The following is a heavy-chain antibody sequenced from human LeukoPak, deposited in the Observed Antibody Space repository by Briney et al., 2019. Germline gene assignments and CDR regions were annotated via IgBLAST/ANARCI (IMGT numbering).Heavy chain of an antibody. V-gene: IGHV3-23*01. D-gene: IGHD4-17*01. CDR2: IDDSGVIR. CDR3: AKLTTS. Sequence: GGSLRLSCAASGFTFKTHAMSWVRQAPGKGLEWVSRIDDSGVIRSYADSVKGRFTISRDNSNNTLYLQMNSLRAEDTAVYYCAKLTTSWGQGTLVTVSS. CDR1: GFTFKTHA. J-gene: IGHJ4*02.